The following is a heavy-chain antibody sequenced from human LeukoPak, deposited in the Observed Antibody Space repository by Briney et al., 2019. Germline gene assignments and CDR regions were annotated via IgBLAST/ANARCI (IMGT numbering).Heavy chain of an antibody. D-gene: IGHD6-19*01. CDR3: ARDRRAVAVYFDY. Sequence: GGSLRLSCAASRFTFSSYSMNWVRQAPGKGLEWVSSISSSSSYIYYADSVRGRFTISRDNSKNTVYLEINNLRAEDTAVYYCARDRRAVAVYFDYWGQGTLVTVSS. CDR2: ISSSSSYI. V-gene: IGHV3-21*01. J-gene: IGHJ4*02. CDR1: RFTFSSYS.